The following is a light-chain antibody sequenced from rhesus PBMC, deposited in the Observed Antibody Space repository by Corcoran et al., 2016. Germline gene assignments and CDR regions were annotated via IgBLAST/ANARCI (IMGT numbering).Light chain of an antibody. CDR1: QAINTY. CDR3: LHYNSYPYS. CDR2: AAS. V-gene: IGKV1-43*01. J-gene: IGKJ2*01. Sequence: DIQMTQSPSSLSASVGDRVTITCRASQAINTYLNWYQQKPGNPPRRLIYAASTLESGVPSRFIGIGSGTHFTLTISSRKPEDIATYYCLHYNSYPYSFGQGTKVEIK.